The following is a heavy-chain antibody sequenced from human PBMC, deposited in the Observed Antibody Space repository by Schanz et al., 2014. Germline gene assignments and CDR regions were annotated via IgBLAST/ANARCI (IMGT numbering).Heavy chain of an antibody. Sequence: QVQLQESGPGLVKPSETLSLNCRISGSINSYYWSWIRQPPGKGLEWIGYISYSGSTNYNPSRRSAVTIYVGRSRNQFTLNLTTVTAADTAIYYCARRIAARSGVGYDYHYGMDVWGQGTTVIVSS. CDR1: GSINSYY. V-gene: IGHV4-59*01. J-gene: IGHJ6*02. D-gene: IGHD6-6*01. CDR2: ISYSGST. CDR3: ARRIAARSGVGYDYHYGMDV.